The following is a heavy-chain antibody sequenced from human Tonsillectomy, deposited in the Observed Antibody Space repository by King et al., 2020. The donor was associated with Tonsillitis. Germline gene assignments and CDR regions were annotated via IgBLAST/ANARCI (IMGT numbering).Heavy chain of an antibody. CDR2: ISGYSGNR. J-gene: IGHJ6*02. D-gene: IGHD3-16*02. CDR1: GYTFTSYG. V-gene: IGHV1-18*04. Sequence: VQLVQSGGEVKNPGASVKVSCKASGYTFTSYGITWVRQAPGQGLEWMGWISGYSGNRKHAQRLQGRVTMSTDTSTTTAYMELRSLISDDTAVYYCARSYCYSGNCNPYCYYGLDVWGQGTTVTVSS. CDR3: ARSYCYSGNCNPYCYYGLDV.